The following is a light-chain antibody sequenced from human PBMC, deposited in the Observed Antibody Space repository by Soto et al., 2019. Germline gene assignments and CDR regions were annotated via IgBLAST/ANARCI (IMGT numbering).Light chain of an antibody. V-gene: IGKV3-15*01. CDR2: GAS. Sequence: EILMTQSPATLSVSPGEGATLSCWASQSVSSNLAWYQQTPGRAPRLLIYGASTRATGIPARFSGSGSGTEFTLTISSRQSEDFAVYYCQEYNTWPPGTFGQGTKVEV. J-gene: IGKJ1*01. CDR3: QEYNTWPPGT. CDR1: QSVSSN.